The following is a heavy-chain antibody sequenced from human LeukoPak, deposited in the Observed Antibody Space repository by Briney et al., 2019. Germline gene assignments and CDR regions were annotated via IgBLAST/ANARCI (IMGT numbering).Heavy chain of an antibody. CDR3: ARDRRVIGPIEY. V-gene: IGHV3-74*01. J-gene: IGHJ4*02. D-gene: IGHD2-21*01. CDR1: GFTFSSYW. Sequence: GGSLSLSCAASGFTFSSYWMHWVRQAPGKGLVWVSRINSDGSSTSYADSVKGRFTISGDNAKNTLYLQMNSLRAEDTAVYYCARDRRVIGPIEYWGQGTLVTVSS. CDR2: INSDGSST.